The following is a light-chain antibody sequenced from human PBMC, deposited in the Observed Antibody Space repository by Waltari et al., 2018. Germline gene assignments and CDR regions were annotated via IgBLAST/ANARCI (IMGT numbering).Light chain of an antibody. J-gene: IGLJ2*01. CDR2: EVT. V-gene: IGLV2-8*01. CDR3: SSYAGSKNLV. CDR1: RSAVGGYDL. Sequence: QSALTQPPSPSGSPGPSVPTSSTGTRSAVGGYDLVSCYQQHPGKAPKLMIPEVTKRPAGVPDRCSGSKSGNTASLTVSGLQAEDEADYYCSSYAGSKNLVFGGGTKLNVL.